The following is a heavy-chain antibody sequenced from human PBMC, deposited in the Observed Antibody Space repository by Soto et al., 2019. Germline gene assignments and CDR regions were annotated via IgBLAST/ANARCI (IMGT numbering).Heavy chain of an antibody. CDR1: GYIFSDYY. J-gene: IGHJ3*01. D-gene: IGHD6-19*01. CDR2: INPNSGDT. V-gene: IGHV1-2*02. CDR3: VRGRAVAGINDEAFDL. Sequence: QVQLVQSGAEVKKPGASVKVSCKASGYIFSDYYMHWVRQAPGQGLGCMGWINPNSGDTIYAQKFQGRVTVTGDPSISTAYMELSRLTSDDTAVYYCVRGRAVAGINDEAFDLWGQGTMVTVSS.